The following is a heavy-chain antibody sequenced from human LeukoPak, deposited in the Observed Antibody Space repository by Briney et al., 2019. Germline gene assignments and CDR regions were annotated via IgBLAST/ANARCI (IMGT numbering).Heavy chain of an antibody. Sequence: GESLKISCQASGYTFSDFWIGWVRQRPGKGLEWMGIIYPGDSDTTYSPSFQGQVTISADKSISTAYLQSRSLKASDTAMYYCARRTDYHFDYWGQGTLVTVSS. CDR3: ARRTDYHFDY. D-gene: IGHD4-11*01. CDR1: GYTFSDFW. V-gene: IGHV5-51*01. CDR2: IYPGDSDT. J-gene: IGHJ4*02.